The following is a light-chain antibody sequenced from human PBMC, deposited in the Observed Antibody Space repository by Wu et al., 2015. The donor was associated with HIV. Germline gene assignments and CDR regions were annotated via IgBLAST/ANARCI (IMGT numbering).Light chain of an antibody. CDR2: DAS. CDR3: QQFNSYPLT. J-gene: IGKJ4*01. CDR1: ISSA. V-gene: IGKV1-13*02. Sequence: ISSALDLVSAETTGKGLLNDSSIYDASSLKVGSRSRFSGSGSGTDFTLTISSLQPEDFATYYCQQFNSYPLTFGGGTKVEIK.